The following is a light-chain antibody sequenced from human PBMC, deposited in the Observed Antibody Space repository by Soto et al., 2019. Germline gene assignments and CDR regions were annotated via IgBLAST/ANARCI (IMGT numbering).Light chain of an antibody. J-gene: IGKJ4*01. CDR2: AAS. V-gene: IGKV1-39*01. CDR1: QSISSF. CDR3: QQSYSTPLT. Sequence: DIQMTQPPSSLSASVGDRVTITCRASQSISSFLNWYQHKPGKAPRLLIYAASSLQSGVPSRFSGSGSGTDFTLTISSLQPEDFATYYCQQSYSTPLTFGGGTKVDIK.